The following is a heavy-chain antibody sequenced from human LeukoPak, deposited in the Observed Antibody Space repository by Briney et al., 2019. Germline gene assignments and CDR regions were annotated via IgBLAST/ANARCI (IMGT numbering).Heavy chain of an antibody. V-gene: IGHV3-64*01. CDR1: GFTSSSYA. J-gene: IGHJ4*02. Sequence: AGGSLRLSCAASGFTSSSYAMHWVRQAPGKGLEYVSAISSNGGSTYYANSVKGRFTISRDNSKNTLYLQMGSLRAEDMAVYYCARWAGGANFDYWGQGTLVTVSS. CDR2: ISSNGGST. CDR3: ARWAGGANFDY. D-gene: IGHD3-16*01.